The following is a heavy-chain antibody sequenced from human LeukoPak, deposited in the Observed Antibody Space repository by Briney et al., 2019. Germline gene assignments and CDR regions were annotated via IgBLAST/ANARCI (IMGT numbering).Heavy chain of an antibody. CDR2: ISYNGYT. CDR3: ARHLDYYGSGSYEF. J-gene: IGHJ4*02. V-gene: IGHV4-59*08. D-gene: IGHD3-10*01. CDR1: GGSISTYY. Sequence: SETLSLTCAVSGGSISTYYWSWIRQSPGKGLEWIGYISYNGYTNYNPSLNSRVTMSVDTSKSQFSLRLSSVTASDTVVYYCARHLDYYGSGSYEFWGQGTLVTVSS.